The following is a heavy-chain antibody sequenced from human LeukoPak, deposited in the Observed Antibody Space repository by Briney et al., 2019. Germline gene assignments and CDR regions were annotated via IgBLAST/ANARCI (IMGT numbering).Heavy chain of an antibody. CDR2: IFSSGDA. J-gene: IGHJ2*01. CDR1: GGSFGTFY. D-gene: IGHD5-24*01. V-gene: IGHV4-4*07. Sequence: SETLSLTCGASGGSFGTFYGSWIRQPAGKGLEWLGRIFSSGDANYKPSLKSRLTMSVDTSNNEFSLRLNSVTAADPAVYYCARWAHSVTYKSWFFDLWGRGTLVTVSS. CDR3: ARWAHSVTYKSWFFDL.